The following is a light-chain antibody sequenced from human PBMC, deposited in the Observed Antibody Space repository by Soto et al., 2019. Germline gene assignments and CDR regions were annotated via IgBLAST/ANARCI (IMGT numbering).Light chain of an antibody. J-gene: IGKJ4*01. CDR2: AAS. CDR3: QQLNSNPLT. Sequence: DIQLTQSPSFLSASVGDRVTITCRASQGISTYLAWYQQKPGKAPKLLIHAASTLQSGVPSRFSGSGSGTELSLTISSLQPEDFATYYCQQLNSNPLTFGGGTKVDIK. CDR1: QGISTY. V-gene: IGKV1-9*01.